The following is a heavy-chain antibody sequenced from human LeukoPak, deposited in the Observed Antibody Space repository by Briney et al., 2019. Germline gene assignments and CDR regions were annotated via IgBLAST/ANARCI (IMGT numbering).Heavy chain of an antibody. D-gene: IGHD2-15*01. CDR1: GGSISSGGYS. Sequence: SETLSLTCAVSGGSISSGGYSWSWIRQPPGKGLEWIGYIYYSGSTNYNPSLKSRVTISIDTSKNQFSLKLSSVTAADTAVYYCARGGYCSGGYCYKIPFDYWGQGTLVTVSS. CDR2: IYYSGST. CDR3: ARGGYCSGGYCYKIPFDY. V-gene: IGHV4-61*08. J-gene: IGHJ4*02.